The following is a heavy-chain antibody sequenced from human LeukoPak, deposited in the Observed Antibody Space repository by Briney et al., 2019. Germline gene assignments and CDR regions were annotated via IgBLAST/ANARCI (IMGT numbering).Heavy chain of an antibody. CDR1: GFTFSTYS. Sequence: KTGGSLRLSCAASGFTFSTYSMNWVRQAPGRGLEWVSSISSTSYYIYYADSVKGRFTISRDNAKNSLYLQMNSLRVEDTAVYYCARETRWAFDIWGQGAVVTVSS. CDR2: ISSTSYYI. V-gene: IGHV3-21*01. CDR3: ARETRWAFDI. J-gene: IGHJ3*02.